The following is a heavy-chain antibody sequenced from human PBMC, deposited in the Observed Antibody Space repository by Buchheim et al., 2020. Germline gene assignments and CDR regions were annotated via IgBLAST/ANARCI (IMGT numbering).Heavy chain of an antibody. CDR1: GFTFSSYD. CDR3: AREAAAGTFDY. V-gene: IGHV3-13*01. CDR2: IGTAGDT. J-gene: IGHJ4*02. D-gene: IGHD6-13*01. Sequence: EVQLVESGGGLVQPGGSLRLSCAASGFTFSSYDMHWVRQASGKGLEWVSAIGTAGDTYYPGSVKGRFTLSRENAKNSLYPHMNSLRAGDTAVYYCAREAAAGTFDYWGQGTL.